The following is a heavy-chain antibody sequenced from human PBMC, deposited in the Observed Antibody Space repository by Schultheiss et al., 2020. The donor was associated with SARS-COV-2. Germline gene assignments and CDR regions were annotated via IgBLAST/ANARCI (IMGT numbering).Heavy chain of an antibody. J-gene: IGHJ4*02. CDR1: GDTFTSFG. Sequence: ASVKVSCKASGDTFTSFGISWVRQAPGQGPEWMGWINPNSGGTNYAQKFQGRVTMTRDTSISTAYMELSRLRSDDTAVYYCARHARGSSSFDYWGQGTLVTVSS. D-gene: IGHD6-6*01. CDR3: ARHARGSSSFDY. V-gene: IGHV1-2*02. CDR2: INPNSGGT.